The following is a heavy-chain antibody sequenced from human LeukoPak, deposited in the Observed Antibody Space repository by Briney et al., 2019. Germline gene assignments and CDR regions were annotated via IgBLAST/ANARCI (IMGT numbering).Heavy chain of an antibody. CDR2: ISGSGGST. CDR1: GFTFSIYA. CDR3: AKVSAVPPRLFDY. Sequence: TGGSLRLSCAASGFTFSIYAMSWVRQAPGKGLEWVSAISGSGGSTYYADSVKGRFTISRDNSKNTLYLQMNSLRAEDTAVYYCAKVSAVPPRLFDYWGQGTLVAVSS. D-gene: IGHD1-26*01. J-gene: IGHJ4*02. V-gene: IGHV3-23*01.